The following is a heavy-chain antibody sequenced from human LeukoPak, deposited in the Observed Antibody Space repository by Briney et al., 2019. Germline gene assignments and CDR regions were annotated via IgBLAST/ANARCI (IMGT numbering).Heavy chain of an antibody. Sequence: SETLSLTCTVSGGSISGGSYYWGWIRQSPEKGLEWIATIYYTGSPYYDPSLKSRVTISIDTSKNQFSLKLNSVTAADTAIYYCVRDGGIVGVMNWHFDLWGRGTLVTVSS. CDR3: VRDGGIVGVMNWHFDL. V-gene: IGHV4-39*07. CDR2: IYYTGSP. CDR1: GGSISGGSYY. D-gene: IGHD3-16*01. J-gene: IGHJ2*01.